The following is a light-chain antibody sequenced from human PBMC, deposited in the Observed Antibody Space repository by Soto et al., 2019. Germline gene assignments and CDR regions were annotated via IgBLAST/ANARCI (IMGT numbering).Light chain of an antibody. V-gene: IGKV3D-20*02. J-gene: IGKJ1*01. Sequence: PGEIATLSCRASQRISISYLAWYQQQPGQAPRLLIHSTSTRATGIPDRFSGSGSGTDFTLTISSLEPEDFAVYYCQQRSNWLWTFGQGTKGGYQ. CDR2: STS. CDR1: QRISISY. CDR3: QQRSNWLWT.